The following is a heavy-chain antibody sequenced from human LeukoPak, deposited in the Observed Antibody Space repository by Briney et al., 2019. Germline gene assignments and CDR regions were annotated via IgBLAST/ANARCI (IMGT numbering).Heavy chain of an antibody. Sequence: ASVKVSCKASGYTFTSYGISWVRQAPGQGLEWMGWISAYNGNTNYAQKLQGRVTMTTDTSTSTAYMELRSLRSDDTAVYYCARVLSIAARHPFDYWGQGTLVTVSS. CDR3: ARVLSIAARHPFDY. V-gene: IGHV1-18*01. J-gene: IGHJ4*02. CDR1: GYTFTSYG. D-gene: IGHD6-6*01. CDR2: ISAYNGNT.